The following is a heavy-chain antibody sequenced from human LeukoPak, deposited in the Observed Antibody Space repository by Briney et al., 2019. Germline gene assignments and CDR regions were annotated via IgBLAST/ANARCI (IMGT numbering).Heavy chain of an antibody. V-gene: IGHV4-4*07. D-gene: IGHD3-10*01. CDR2: IYTSGRT. Sequence: SETLSLTCTVSGGSISSSYWSWIRQPAGKGLEWIGRIYTSGRTNNNPSLRSRVTISVDTSKNQFSLNLSSVTAADTAVYYCARAPPRGSYYRGYFDYWGQGTLVAVSS. J-gene: IGHJ4*02. CDR1: GGSISSSY. CDR3: ARAPPRGSYYRGYFDY.